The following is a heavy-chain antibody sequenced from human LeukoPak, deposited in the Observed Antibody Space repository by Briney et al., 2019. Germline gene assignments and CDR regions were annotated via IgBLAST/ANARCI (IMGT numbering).Heavy chain of an antibody. V-gene: IGHV1-18*01. D-gene: IGHD1-26*01. CDR1: GYTFTNFD. CDR3: ARHNSGRYWDYFEY. Sequence: GPVKVSCKASGYTFTNFDISWVRQAPGQGLEWMGSISAFNGNTNYGQNLQGRVTIATDTSTTTAYMELRSLRSDDTAVYYCARHNSGRYWDYFEYWGQGTLVTVSS. J-gene: IGHJ4*02. CDR2: ISAFNGNT.